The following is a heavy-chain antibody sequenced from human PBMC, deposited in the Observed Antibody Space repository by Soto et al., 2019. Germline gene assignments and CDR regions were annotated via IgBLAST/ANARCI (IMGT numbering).Heavy chain of an antibody. CDR3: ARDWVNYDSSGPDAFDI. J-gene: IGHJ3*02. V-gene: IGHV3-53*01. Sequence: LGGSLRLSCAASGFTVSSNYMSWVRQAPGKGLEWVSVIYSGGSTYYADSVKGRFTISRDNSKNTLYLQMNSLRAEDTAVYYCARDWVNYDSSGPDAFDIWGQGTMVTVSS. CDR1: GFTVSSNY. D-gene: IGHD3-22*01. CDR2: IYSGGST.